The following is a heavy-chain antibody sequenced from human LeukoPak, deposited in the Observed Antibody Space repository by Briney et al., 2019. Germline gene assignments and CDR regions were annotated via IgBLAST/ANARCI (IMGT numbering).Heavy chain of an antibody. V-gene: IGHV1-2*02. D-gene: IGHD2-2*01. Sequence: ASVKVACQPSGYTFTGYYMHWVRRAPGQGLEWMGWMNPKCGGTNYAQKFRGRVTMTRDTSISTAYMEMSRLRSDDTAVYYCARGYCSSTSCQGIRYYYGMDVWGQGTTVTVSS. CDR2: MNPKCGGT. J-gene: IGHJ6*02. CDR1: GYTFTGYY. CDR3: ARGYCSSTSCQGIRYYYGMDV.